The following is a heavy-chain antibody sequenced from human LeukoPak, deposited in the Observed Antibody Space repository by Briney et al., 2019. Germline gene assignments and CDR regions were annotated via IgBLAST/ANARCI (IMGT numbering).Heavy chain of an antibody. J-gene: IGHJ4*02. CDR1: GFTFRNYV. Sequence: GGSLGLSCAASGFTFRNYVIHWVRQAPGKGLEWVAVIWYDGSKKYYGDSMKGRFTISRDNSKNTLSLQMNSLRAEDTAVYYCARDRSYDSSGPDYWGQGTQVTVSS. D-gene: IGHD3-22*01. CDR3: ARDRSYDSSGPDY. CDR2: IWYDGSKK. V-gene: IGHV3-33*08.